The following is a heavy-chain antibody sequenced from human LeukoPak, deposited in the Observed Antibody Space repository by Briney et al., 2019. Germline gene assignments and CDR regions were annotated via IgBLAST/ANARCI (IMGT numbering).Heavy chain of an antibody. CDR3: ARGTGPRKCGNCYFDY. Sequence: GGSLRLSCAASGFTFSSYSMNWVRQAPGKGLEWVSSIDKSSTYIYHVDSVKGRFTISRGNAKNSLYLHINSLRAEDTAVYYCARGTGPRKCGNCYFDYWGQGTLVTVSS. D-gene: IGHD2-21*01. CDR2: IDKSSTYI. J-gene: IGHJ4*02. V-gene: IGHV3-21*01. CDR1: GFTFSSYS.